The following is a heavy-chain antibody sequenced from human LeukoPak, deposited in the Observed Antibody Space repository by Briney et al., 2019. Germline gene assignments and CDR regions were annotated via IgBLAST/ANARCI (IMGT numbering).Heavy chain of an antibody. CDR3: ARGGGYCSSTSCYVPSNPFDY. CDR1: GFTFDDYG. CDR2: INWNGGST. V-gene: IGHV3-20*04. J-gene: IGHJ4*02. Sequence: GGSLRLSCAASGFTFDDYGMSWVRQAPGKGLEWVSGINWNGGSTGYADSVKGRFTISRDNAKNSLYLQMNSLRAEDPALYYCARGGGYCSSTSCYVPSNPFDYWGQGTLVTVSS. D-gene: IGHD2-2*01.